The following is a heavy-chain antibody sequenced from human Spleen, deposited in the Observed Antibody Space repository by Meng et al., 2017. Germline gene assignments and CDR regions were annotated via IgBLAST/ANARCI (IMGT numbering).Heavy chain of an antibody. J-gene: IGHJ1*01. Sequence: SETLSLTCTVPGGSISSGGYYWSWIRQPAGKGLGWIGRIYPSVSTNYNPSLKSRVTISVDTSKNQFSLQLSSVPAADTAVYSCANGGDYGDYASWGQGTLVTVSS. CDR3: ANGGDYGDYAS. D-gene: IGHD4-17*01. CDR2: IYPSVST. V-gene: IGHV4-61*02. CDR1: GGSISSGGYY.